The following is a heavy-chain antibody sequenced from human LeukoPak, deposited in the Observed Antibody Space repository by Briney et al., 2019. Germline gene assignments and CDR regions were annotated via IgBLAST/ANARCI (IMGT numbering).Heavy chain of an antibody. CDR3: AKPMDSSGYGHFDY. CDR1: GFTFSSYG. J-gene: IGHJ4*02. CDR2: ISYDGSNK. Sequence: GGSLRLSCAASGFTFSSYGMHWVRRAPGKGLEWVAVISYDGSNKYYSDSVKGRFTISRDNSKNTLYLQMDSLRVEDTAVYYCAKPMDSSGYGHFDYWGQGTLVTVSS. D-gene: IGHD3-22*01. V-gene: IGHV3-30*18.